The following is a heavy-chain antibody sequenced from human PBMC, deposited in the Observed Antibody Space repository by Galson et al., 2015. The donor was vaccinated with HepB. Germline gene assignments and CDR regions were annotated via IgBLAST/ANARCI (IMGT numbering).Heavy chain of an antibody. J-gene: IGHJ6*02. CDR2: IIPIFGTA. V-gene: IGHV1-69*13. CDR3: AAYCTNGVSYTSFYGMDV. Sequence: SVKVSCKASGGTFSSYAISWVRQAPGQGLEWMGGIIPIFGTANYAQKFQGRVTITADESTSTAYMELSSLRSEDTAVYYCAAYCTNGVSYTSFYGMDVWGQGTTVTVSS. CDR1: GGTFSSYA. D-gene: IGHD2-8*01.